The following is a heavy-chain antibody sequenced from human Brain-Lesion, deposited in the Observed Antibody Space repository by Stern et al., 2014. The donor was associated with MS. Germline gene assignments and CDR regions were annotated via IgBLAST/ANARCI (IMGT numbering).Heavy chain of an antibody. D-gene: IGHD4-17*01. CDR1: GFTVSNYY. J-gene: IGHJ4*02. CDR3: ARDRVTTVTPYFFGS. Sequence: EMQLVESGGGLVQPGGSLRLSCAASGFTVSNYYMSWVRQAPGKGLEWVSIIYTSGKTYYADSVRGRFVISRDKSKSTLYLQMDSLEPEDTAFYYCARDRVTTVTPYFFGSWGPGTRVTV. CDR2: IYTSGKT. V-gene: IGHV3-66*02.